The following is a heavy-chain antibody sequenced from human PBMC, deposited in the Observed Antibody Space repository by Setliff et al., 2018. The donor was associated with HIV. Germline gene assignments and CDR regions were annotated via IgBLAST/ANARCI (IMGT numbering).Heavy chain of an antibody. CDR1: GGSISSYY. Sequence: SETLSLTCTVSGGSISSYYWSWIRQPPGKGLEWSGYIYTSGSITYNPSLKSRVTISVDTSKNQFSLKLSSVTAADTAVYYCVRSGYCSSASCYFSGWFDPWGQGTLGTVS. CDR2: IYTSGSI. CDR3: VRSGYCSSASCYFSGWFDP. V-gene: IGHV4-4*08. D-gene: IGHD2-2*01. J-gene: IGHJ5*02.